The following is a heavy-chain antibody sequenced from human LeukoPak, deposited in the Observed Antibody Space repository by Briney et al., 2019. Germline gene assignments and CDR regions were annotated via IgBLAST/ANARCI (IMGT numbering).Heavy chain of an antibody. Sequence: PGGSLRLSCAASGFTFSSYAMSWVRQAPGKGLEWVSAISGSGGSTYYADSVKGRFTISRDNSKNTLYLQMNSLRAEDTAVYYCAKFGADDILTGYRSWGQGTLVTVSS. D-gene: IGHD3-9*01. CDR1: GFTFSSYA. CDR3: AKFGADDILTGYRS. J-gene: IGHJ5*02. V-gene: IGHV3-23*01. CDR2: ISGSGGST.